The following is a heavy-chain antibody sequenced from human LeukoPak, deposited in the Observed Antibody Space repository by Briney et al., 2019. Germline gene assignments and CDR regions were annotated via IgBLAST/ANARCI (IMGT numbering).Heavy chain of an antibody. CDR1: GYSISSGYY. V-gene: IGHV4-38-2*02. CDR3: ANRAYYYDSSGSHDY. Sequence: SETLSLTCTVSGYSISSGYYWGWIRQPPGKGLEWIGSIYYSGSTYYNPSLKSRVTISVDTSKNQFSLKLSSVTAADTAVYYCANRAYYYDSSGSHDYWGQGTLVTVSS. D-gene: IGHD3-22*01. CDR2: IYYSGST. J-gene: IGHJ4*02.